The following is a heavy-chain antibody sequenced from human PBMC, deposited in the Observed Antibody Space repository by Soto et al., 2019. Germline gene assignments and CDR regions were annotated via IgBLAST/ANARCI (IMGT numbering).Heavy chain of an antibody. CDR3: AKGSTVVVTAIGSWYFDL. CDR1: GFTFSSYG. Sequence: QVQLVESGGGVVQPGRSLRLSCAASGFTFSSYGMHWVRQAPGKGLEWVAVISYDGSNKYYADSVKGRFTISRDNSKNTLYLQMNSLRAEDTAVYYCAKGSTVVVTAIGSWYFDLWGRGTLVTVSS. CDR2: ISYDGSNK. V-gene: IGHV3-30*18. J-gene: IGHJ2*01. D-gene: IGHD2-21*02.